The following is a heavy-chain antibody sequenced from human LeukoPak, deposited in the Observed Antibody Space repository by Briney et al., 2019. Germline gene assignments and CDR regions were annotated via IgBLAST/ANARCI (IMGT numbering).Heavy chain of an antibody. CDR1: GFTFSTYA. CDR2: FSGSGGST. CDR3: AKSAQPYSSGWPYYFDY. Sequence: GGSLRLSCAASGFTFSTYAMSWVRQAPGKGLEWVSAFSGSGGSTYYADSVKGRFTISRDHSKNTLYLQMNSLRAEDTAVFYCAKSAQPYSSGWPYYFDYWGQGTLVTVSS. D-gene: IGHD6-19*01. V-gene: IGHV3-23*01. J-gene: IGHJ4*02.